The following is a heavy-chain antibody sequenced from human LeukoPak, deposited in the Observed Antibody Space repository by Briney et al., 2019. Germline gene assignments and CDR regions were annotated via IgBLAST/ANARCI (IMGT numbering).Heavy chain of an antibody. CDR2: ISSSGSTI. CDR3: AELGITMIGGV. J-gene: IGHJ6*04. CDR1: GFTFNYYN. Sequence: PGGSLRLSCAASGFTFNYYNMNWVRQAPGKGLEWVSYISSSGSTIYYADSVKGRFTISRDNAKNSLYLQMNSLRTEDTAVYYCAELGITMIGGVWGKGTTVTISS. D-gene: IGHD3-10*02. V-gene: IGHV3-48*04.